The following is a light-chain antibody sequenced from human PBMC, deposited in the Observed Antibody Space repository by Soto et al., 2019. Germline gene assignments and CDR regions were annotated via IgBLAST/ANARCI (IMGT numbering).Light chain of an antibody. V-gene: IGLV2-23*01. CDR2: EGS. CDR1: SSDVGSYNL. CDR3: CSYAGSSTLI. Sequence: QSALTQPASVSGSPGQSITISCTGTSSDVGSYNLVSWYQQYPGKAPKLMIYEGSKRPSGVSNRFSGSKSGNTASLTISGLQAEDEADYHCCSYAGSSTLIFGGGTKLTVL. J-gene: IGLJ2*01.